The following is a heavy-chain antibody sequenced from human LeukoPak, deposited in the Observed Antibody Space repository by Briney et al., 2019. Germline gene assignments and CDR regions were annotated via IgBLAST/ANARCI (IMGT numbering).Heavy chain of an antibody. D-gene: IGHD5-12*01. CDR1: GGSISSYY. J-gene: IGHJ3*02. CDR3: ARATVYSAFDI. Sequence: PSETLSLTCTVSGGSISSYYWSWIRQPPGKGLEWIAYIYYSGNTNYNPSLKSRVTISVDTSKNQFSLQLSSVTAADTAVYYCARATVYSAFDIWGQGTMVTVSS. V-gene: IGHV4-59*08. CDR2: IYYSGNT.